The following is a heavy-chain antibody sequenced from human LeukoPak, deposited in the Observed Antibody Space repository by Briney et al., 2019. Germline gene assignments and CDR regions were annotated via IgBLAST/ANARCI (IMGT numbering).Heavy chain of an antibody. V-gene: IGHV1-18*01. CDR3: ARAGYCSSTSCYYYYYYGMDV. CDR1: GYTFTSYG. J-gene: IGHJ6*02. D-gene: IGHD2-2*01. Sequence: GASVTVSCKASGYTFTSYGISWVRQAPGQGLEWMGWISAYNGNTNYAQKLQGRVTMTTDTSTSTAYMELRSLRSDDTAVYYCARAGYCSSTSCYYYYYYGMDVWGQGTTVTVSS. CDR2: ISAYNGNT.